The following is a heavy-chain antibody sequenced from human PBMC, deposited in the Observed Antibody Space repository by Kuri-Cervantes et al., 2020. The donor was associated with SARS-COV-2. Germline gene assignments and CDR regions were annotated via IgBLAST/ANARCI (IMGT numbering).Heavy chain of an antibody. J-gene: IGHJ6*03. D-gene: IGHD2-2*03. CDR1: RFTFSSYG. V-gene: IGHV3-33*01. CDR3: AREGGYCSSTSCYGYYYMDV. Sequence: LSLTCAATRFTFSSYGMHWVRQAPGKELEWVAVIWYDGSNKYYADSVKGRFTISRDNAKNSLYLQMNSLRAEDTAVYYCAREGGYCSSTSCYGYYYMDVWGKGTTVTVSS. CDR2: IWYDGSNK.